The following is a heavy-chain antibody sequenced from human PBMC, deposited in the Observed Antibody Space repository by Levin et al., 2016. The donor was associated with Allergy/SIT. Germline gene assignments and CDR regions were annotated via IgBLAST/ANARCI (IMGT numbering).Heavy chain of an antibody. V-gene: IGHV4-4*02. Sequence: GSLRLSCAVSGGSISSSNWWSWVRQPPGKGLEWIGEIYHSGSTNYNPSLKSRVTISVDKSKNQFSLKLSSVTAADTAVYYCARAAPAMPVPAAGYWFDPWGQGTLVTVSS. J-gene: IGHJ5*02. CDR1: GGSISSSNW. CDR3: ARAAPAMPVPAAGYWFDP. CDR2: IYHSGST. D-gene: IGHD2-2*01.